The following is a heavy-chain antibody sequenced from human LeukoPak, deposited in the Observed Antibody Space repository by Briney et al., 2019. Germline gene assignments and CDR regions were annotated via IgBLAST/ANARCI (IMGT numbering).Heavy chain of an antibody. V-gene: IGHV4-39*01. Sequence: SETLSLTCTVSGGSISSSSYYWGWIRQPPGKGLEWIGSIYYSGSTYYNPSLKSRVTISVDTSKNQFSLKLSSVTAADTAVHYCASLTIFGVVIHDYWGQGTLVTVSS. CDR3: ASLTIFGVVIHDY. CDR2: IYYSGST. CDR1: GGSISSSSYY. D-gene: IGHD3-3*01. J-gene: IGHJ4*02.